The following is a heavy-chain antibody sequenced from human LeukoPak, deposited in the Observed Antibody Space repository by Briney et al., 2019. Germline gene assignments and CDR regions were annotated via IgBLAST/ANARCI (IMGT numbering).Heavy chain of an antibody. CDR1: GYTFTDHY. J-gene: IGHJ4*02. Sequence: GASVKVSCKASGYTFTDHYIHWVRQAPGQGFEWMGWINPNTGGTDYAQRFQDRIAISTYTSISTVYMELSSLSSDDTALYYCARDLATIDGIAWYYFENWGQGNLVTVS. CDR2: INPNTGGT. CDR3: ARDLATIDGIAWYYFEN. V-gene: IGHV1-2*02. D-gene: IGHD5-12*01.